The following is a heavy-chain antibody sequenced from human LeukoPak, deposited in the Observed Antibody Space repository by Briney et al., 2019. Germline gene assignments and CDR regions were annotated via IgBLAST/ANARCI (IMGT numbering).Heavy chain of an antibody. CDR2: IFHTGST. J-gene: IGHJ4*01. CDR3: ARGDVGYFDY. V-gene: IGHV4-30-2*01. CDR1: GGSISSGGYS. D-gene: IGHD1-26*01. Sequence: SETLSLTCAVSGGSISSGGYSWSWIRQPPGKGLEWIGYIFHTGSTYYNPSLKSRVTISMDTSKNQFSLKLTSVAAADTAVYYCARGDVGYFDYWGRGSLVTVSS.